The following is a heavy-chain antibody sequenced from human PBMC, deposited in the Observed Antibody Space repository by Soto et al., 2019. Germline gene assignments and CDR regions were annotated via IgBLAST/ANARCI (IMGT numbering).Heavy chain of an antibody. CDR3: ARDVPLTYYYGSGSYYPKYNWFDP. V-gene: IGHV1-18*01. CDR2: ISAYNGNT. D-gene: IGHD3-10*01. J-gene: IGHJ5*02. CDR1: GYTFTSYG. Sequence: ASVKVSCKASGYTFTSYGISWVRQAPGQGLEWMGWISAYNGNTNYAQKLQGRVTMTTDTSTSTAYMELRSLRSDDTAVYYCARDVPLTYYYGSGSYYPKYNWFDPWGQGTLVTVSS.